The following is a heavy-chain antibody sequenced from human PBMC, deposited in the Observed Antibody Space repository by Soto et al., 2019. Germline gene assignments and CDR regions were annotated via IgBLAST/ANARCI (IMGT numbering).Heavy chain of an antibody. CDR2: ISSSSSYI. D-gene: IGHD4-4*01. CDR1: GFTFSSYS. CDR3: ARALQYSNRPNYYYYYGMDV. V-gene: IGHV3-21*01. J-gene: IGHJ6*02. Sequence: GGSLRLSCAASGFTFSSYSMNWVRQAPGKGLEWVSSISSSSSYIYYADSVKGRFTISRDNAKNSLYLQMNSLRAEDTAVYYCARALQYSNRPNYYYYYGMDVWGQGTTVTVSS.